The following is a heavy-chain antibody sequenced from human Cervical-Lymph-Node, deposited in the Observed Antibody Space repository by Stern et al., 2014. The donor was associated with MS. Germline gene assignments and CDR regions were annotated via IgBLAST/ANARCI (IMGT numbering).Heavy chain of an antibody. V-gene: IGHV1-2*02. J-gene: IGHJ4*02. CDR1: GYTFTDYY. CDR2: LNPNNGGT. CDR3: ARARETLYGSLWGSYGADY. D-gene: IGHD3-16*01. Sequence: VQLVESGAEVKKPGASLKVSCKAVGYTFTDYYMHWVRQAPGQGLEWMGWLNPNNGGTNYAQKFQDRVTMTRDTSIGTVYMELSRLRSDDTAVFYCARARETLYGSLWGSYGADYWGQGTLVTVSS.